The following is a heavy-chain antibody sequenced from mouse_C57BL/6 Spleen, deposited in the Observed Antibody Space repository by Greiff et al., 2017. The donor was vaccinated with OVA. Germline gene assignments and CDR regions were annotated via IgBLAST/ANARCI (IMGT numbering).Heavy chain of an antibody. CDR3: ARQGYYGTYAMDY. D-gene: IGHD1-1*01. V-gene: IGHV1-76*01. CDR2: IYPGSGNT. Sequence: QVQLKESGAELVRPGASVKLSCKASGYTFTDYYINWVKQRPGQGLEWIARIYPGSGNTYYNEKFKGKATLTAEKSSSTTYMQLSSLTSEDSAVYVSARQGYYGTYAMDYWGQGTSVTVSS. CDR1: GYTFTDYY. J-gene: IGHJ4*01.